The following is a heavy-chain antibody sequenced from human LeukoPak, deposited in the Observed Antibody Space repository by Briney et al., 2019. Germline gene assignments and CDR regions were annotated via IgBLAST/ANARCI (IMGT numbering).Heavy chain of an antibody. CDR3: ARGPNWGLFDY. CDR2: IYYTGST. D-gene: IGHD7-27*01. J-gene: IGHJ4*02. Sequence: SETLSLTCTVSGGSISSSSYYWGWIRQPPGKGLEWIGTIYYTGSTYYNPSLKSRVTISVDTSKNQFSLELNSVTAADTAVYYCARGPNWGLFDYWGQGTLVTVSS. V-gene: IGHV4-39*01. CDR1: GGSISSSSYY.